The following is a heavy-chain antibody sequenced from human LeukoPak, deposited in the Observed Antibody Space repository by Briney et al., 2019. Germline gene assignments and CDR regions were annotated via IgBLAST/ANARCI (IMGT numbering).Heavy chain of an antibody. Sequence: SVKVSCKASGFTFTSSAVQWVRQARGQRLEWIGWIVVGSGNTNYAQKFQERVTITRDMSTSTAYMEPSSLRSEDTAVYYCAVRGVIHQDLYFDYWGQGTLVTVSS. CDR3: AVRGVIHQDLYFDY. CDR2: IVVGSGNT. CDR1: GFTFTSSA. V-gene: IGHV1-58*01. D-gene: IGHD3-10*01. J-gene: IGHJ4*02.